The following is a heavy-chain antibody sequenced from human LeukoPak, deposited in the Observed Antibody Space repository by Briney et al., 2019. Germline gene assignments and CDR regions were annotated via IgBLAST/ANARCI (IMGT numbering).Heavy chain of an antibody. D-gene: IGHD2-21*02. V-gene: IGHV1-69*04. CDR3: ATRHIVVVTGDYYYYGMDV. CDR1: GGTFSSYA. J-gene: IGHJ6*02. CDR2: IIPILGIA. Sequence: SVKVSCKSSGGTFSSYAISWVRQAPGQGLEWMGRIIPILGIANYARKFQDRVTITADKSTSTAYMKLRSLRYEDTAVYYCATRHIVVVTGDYYYYGMDVWGQGTTVTVSS.